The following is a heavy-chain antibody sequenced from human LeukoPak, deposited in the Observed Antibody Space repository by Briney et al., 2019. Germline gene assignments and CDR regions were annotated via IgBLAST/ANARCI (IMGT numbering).Heavy chain of an antibody. CDR1: GGSIGSYY. CDR3: ARSPDYGDYFDY. V-gene: IGHV4-59*01. Sequence: PSETLSLTCTVSGGSIGSYYWSWIRQPPGKGLEWVGYIYYSGSTNYNPSLKSRVTISVDASNNQFPLKLSSVTAADTAVYYCARSPDYGDYFDYWGQGTLVTVSS. J-gene: IGHJ4*02. CDR2: IYYSGST. D-gene: IGHD4-17*01.